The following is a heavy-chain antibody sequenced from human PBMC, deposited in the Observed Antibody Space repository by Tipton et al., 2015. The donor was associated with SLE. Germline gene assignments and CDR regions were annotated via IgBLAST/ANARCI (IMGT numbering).Heavy chain of an antibody. Sequence: QLVQSGPEVKKAGESLKISCKGSGYSFTSYWIGWVRQMPGKGLEWMGIIFPGDSDTRYSPSFEGHVIISADKSSSTAHLQWSSLKTSATAMYYCARGTLAATSRFAYWGQGTLVTVSS. D-gene: IGHD5-12*01. CDR3: ARGTLAATSRFAY. J-gene: IGHJ4*02. V-gene: IGHV5-51*01. CDR1: GYSFTSYW. CDR2: IFPGDSDT.